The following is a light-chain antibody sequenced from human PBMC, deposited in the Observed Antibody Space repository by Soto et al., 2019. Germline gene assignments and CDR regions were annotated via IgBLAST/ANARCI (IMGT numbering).Light chain of an antibody. J-gene: IGKJ4*01. CDR2: DAS. Sequence: DIQMTQSPSTLSASVGDRVTITCRAIQGIAIWLSWYQQKPGKAPNLIIYDASNLKSGVPSRFRGSGSGTEFTLTISSLQPEDFESYYCQQHRSYPVTFGGGTKVDIK. V-gene: IGKV1-5*01. CDR1: QGIAIW. CDR3: QQHRSYPVT.